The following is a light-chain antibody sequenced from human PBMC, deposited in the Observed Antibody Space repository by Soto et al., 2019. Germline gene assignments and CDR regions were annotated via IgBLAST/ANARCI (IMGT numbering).Light chain of an antibody. V-gene: IGKV3-20*01. CDR1: QSVGRDY. CDR3: QQYASSPIT. Sequence: EMVLTQSPGTLSLSPGERATLSCRASQSVGRDYLAWSQQKPGQAPRLLIDHASSRASGIPDRFSGSVSGTDFTLTISRLEREDCAEFDCQQYASSPITFGGGTKVDIK. CDR2: HAS. J-gene: IGKJ4*01.